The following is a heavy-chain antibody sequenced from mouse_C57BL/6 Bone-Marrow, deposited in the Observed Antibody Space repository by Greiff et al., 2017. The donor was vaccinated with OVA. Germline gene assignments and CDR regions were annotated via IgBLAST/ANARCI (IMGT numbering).Heavy chain of an antibody. V-gene: IGHV14-4*01. CDR1: GFNIKDDY. Sequence: VQLQQSGAELVRPGASVKVSCTASGFNIKDDYMHWVKQRPEQGLEWIGWIDPADGGTEYASKFQGKATITADTSSNTAYLQLSSLTSEDTAVYYCTTRDYDVPAWFAYWGQGTLVTVSA. CDR2: IDPADGGT. D-gene: IGHD2-4*01. CDR3: TTRDYDVPAWFAY. J-gene: IGHJ3*01.